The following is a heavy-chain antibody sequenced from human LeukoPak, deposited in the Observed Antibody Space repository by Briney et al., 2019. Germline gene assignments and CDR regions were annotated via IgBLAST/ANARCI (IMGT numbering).Heavy chain of an antibody. CDR3: ATYRQVLLPFES. CDR1: GFTFSIYA. Sequence: PGGSLRLSCAASGFTFSIYAMSWVRQPPGKGLEWVSSIFPSCGEIHYADSVRRRFTISRDNSKSTLSLQMNSLRAEDTAIYYCATYRQVLLPFESWGQGTLVTVSS. D-gene: IGHD2-8*02. V-gene: IGHV3-23*01. CDR2: IFPSCGEI. J-gene: IGHJ4*02.